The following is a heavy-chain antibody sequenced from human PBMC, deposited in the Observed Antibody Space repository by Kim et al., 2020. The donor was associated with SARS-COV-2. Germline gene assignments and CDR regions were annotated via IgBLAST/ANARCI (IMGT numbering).Heavy chain of an antibody. Sequence: GKGRFTISRDNAKNSLYLQMNSLRAEDTAVYYCALGDGYNCASYYYGMDVWGQGTTVTVSS. CDR3: ALGDGYNCASYYYGMDV. D-gene: IGHD5-12*01. V-gene: IGHV3-11*04. J-gene: IGHJ6*02.